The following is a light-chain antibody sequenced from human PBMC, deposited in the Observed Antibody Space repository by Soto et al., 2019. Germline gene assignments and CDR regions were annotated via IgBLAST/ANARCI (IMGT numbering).Light chain of an antibody. CDR2: GAY. J-gene: IGKJ1*01. CDR1: QRVSNN. Sequence: EIVRTQSPATLSMSPGERATLSCRASQRVSNNLAWYQQKPGQAPRLLIYGAYTRATGIPARFSGSGSGTEFTLTISSLQSEDFAVYDCQQYNNWPPWTFGQGTKVDIK. V-gene: IGKV3-15*01. CDR3: QQYNNWPPWT.